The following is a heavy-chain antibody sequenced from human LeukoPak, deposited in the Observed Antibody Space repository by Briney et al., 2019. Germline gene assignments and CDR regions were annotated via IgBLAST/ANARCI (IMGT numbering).Heavy chain of an antibody. CDR2: ISYDGSNK. Sequence: GGSLRLSCAASGFTFSSYGMHWVRQAPGKGLEWVAVISYDGSNKYYADSVKGRFTISRDNSKNTLYLQMNSLRAEDTAVYYCAKDIGRGTVKGQQLVRPDAFDIWGQGTMVTVSS. J-gene: IGHJ3*02. CDR1: GFTFSSYG. V-gene: IGHV3-30*12. D-gene: IGHD6-13*01. CDR3: AKDIGRGTVKGQQLVRPDAFDI.